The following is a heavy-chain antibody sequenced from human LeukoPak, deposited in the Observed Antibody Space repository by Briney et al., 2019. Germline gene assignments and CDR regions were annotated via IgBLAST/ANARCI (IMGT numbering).Heavy chain of an antibody. D-gene: IGHD4-11*01. CDR1: GGSISSSSYY. Sequence: SETLSLTCTVSGGSISSSSYYWGWIRQPPEKGLEWIGSIYYSGSTYYNPSLKSRVTISVDTSKNQFSLKLSSVTAADTAVYYCARLGGLPFDYWGQGTLVTVSS. CDR3: ARLGGLPFDY. CDR2: IYYSGST. J-gene: IGHJ4*02. V-gene: IGHV4-39*01.